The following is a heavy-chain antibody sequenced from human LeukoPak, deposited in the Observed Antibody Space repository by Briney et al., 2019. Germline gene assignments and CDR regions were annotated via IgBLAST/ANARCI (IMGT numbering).Heavy chain of an antibody. V-gene: IGHV3-21*01. Sequence: GGSLRLSCAASGFTFSSYSMNWVRQAPGKGLEWVSSISSSSSYIYYADSVEGRFTISRDNAKNSLYLQMNSLRAEDTAVYYCARDRRYSYRFFDYWGQGTLVTVSS. J-gene: IGHJ4*02. CDR1: GFTFSSYS. CDR2: ISSSSSYI. D-gene: IGHD5-18*01. CDR3: ARDRRYSYRFFDY.